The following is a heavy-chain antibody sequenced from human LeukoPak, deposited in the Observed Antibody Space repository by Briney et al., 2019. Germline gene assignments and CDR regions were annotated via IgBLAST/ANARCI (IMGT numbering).Heavy chain of an antibody. CDR3: ARDGYRWNGMDV. CDR1: GFTFSSYS. Sequence: GGSLRLSCAASGFTFSSYSMNWVRQAPGKGLEWVSSISSSSSYIYYADSVKGRFTISRDNAKNSLYLQMNSLGAEDTAVYYCARDGYRWNGMDVWGQGTTVTVSS. J-gene: IGHJ6*02. CDR2: ISSSSSYI. V-gene: IGHV3-21*01. D-gene: IGHD5-12*01.